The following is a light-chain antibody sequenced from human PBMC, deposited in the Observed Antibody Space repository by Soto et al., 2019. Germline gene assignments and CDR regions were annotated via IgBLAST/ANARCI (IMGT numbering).Light chain of an antibody. V-gene: IGLV3-1*01. Sequence: SYELTQAPSLSVSPGQTARITCSGDNLGGKFVHWYHQRPGQSPVLVIYQDKKRPSGIPERFSGSNSGNTATLTIGGTQAMDEGDYYCQAWDIKVAFEVVFGGGTKLTVL. J-gene: IGLJ2*01. CDR3: QAWDIKVAFEVV. CDR1: NLGGKF. CDR2: QDK.